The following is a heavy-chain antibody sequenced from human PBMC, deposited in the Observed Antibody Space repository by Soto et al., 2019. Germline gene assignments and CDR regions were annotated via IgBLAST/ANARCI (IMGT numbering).Heavy chain of an antibody. CDR3: ARDEGYRFSTNCHSRAAATTGRYYYSGMDV. J-gene: IGHJ6*02. D-gene: IGHD2-2*01. Sequence: ASVKVSCKASGYTFNSYGISWVRQAPGQGLEWMGWISAYNGNTIYAQTFQGRVTMTTDTSTTTAYMELRSLRSDDTAVYYCARDEGYRFSTNCHSRAAATTGRYYYSGMDVWG. V-gene: IGHV1-18*01. CDR1: GYTFNSYG. CDR2: ISAYNGNT.